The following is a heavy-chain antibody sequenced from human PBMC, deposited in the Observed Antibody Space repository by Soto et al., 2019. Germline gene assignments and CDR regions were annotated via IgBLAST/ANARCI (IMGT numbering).Heavy chain of an antibody. CDR2: ISGSGGST. Sequence: GGSLRLSCAASGFTFSSYAMSWVRQAPGKGRGWVSSISGSGGSTYYADSVKGRFTISRDNSKNTLYLQMNSLRAEDTAVYYCAKNGYSSSWYGSSYYYYYGMDVWGQGTTVTVSS. CDR3: AKNGYSSSWYGSSYYYYYGMDV. D-gene: IGHD6-13*01. J-gene: IGHJ6*02. CDR1: GFTFSSYA. V-gene: IGHV3-23*01.